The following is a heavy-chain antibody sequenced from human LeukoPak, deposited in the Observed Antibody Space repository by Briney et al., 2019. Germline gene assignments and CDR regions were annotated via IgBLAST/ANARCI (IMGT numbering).Heavy chain of an antibody. J-gene: IGHJ4*02. Sequence: SETLSLTCAVYGGSFSGYYWSWIRQPPGKGLEWIGEINHSGSTNYNPSLKSRVTISVDTSKNQFSLKLSSVTAADTAVYYCARHLNNYGDYHFGFDYWGQGTLVTVSS. CDR3: ARHLNNYGDYHFGFDY. V-gene: IGHV4-34*01. CDR2: INHSGST. CDR1: GGSFSGYY. D-gene: IGHD4-17*01.